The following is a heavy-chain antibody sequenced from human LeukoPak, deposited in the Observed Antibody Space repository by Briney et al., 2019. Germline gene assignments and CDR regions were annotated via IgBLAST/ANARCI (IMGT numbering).Heavy chain of an antibody. CDR3: ARGTIAAAGYYYFDY. D-gene: IGHD6-13*01. J-gene: IGHJ4*02. V-gene: IGHV3-7*04. CDR2: IKQDGSEK. CDR1: GFTFSSYW. Sequence: GGSLGLSCAASGFTFSSYWMSWVRQAPGKGLEWVANIKQDGSEKYYVDSVKGRFTISRDNAKNSLYLQMNSLRAEDTAVYYCARGTIAAAGYYYFDYWGQGTQVTVSS.